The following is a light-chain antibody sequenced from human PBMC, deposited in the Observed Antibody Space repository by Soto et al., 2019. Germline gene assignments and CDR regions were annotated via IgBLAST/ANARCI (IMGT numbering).Light chain of an antibody. J-gene: IGKJ1*01. V-gene: IGKV3-20*01. CDR2: SAS. Sequence: EIVLTQSPGTLSLPPGERATLSCRASQSVRSSYLAWYQQKFGQAPRLLIYSASSRATGIPDRFSGSGSGTDFTLTIRRLEPEDFAVYYCQQYGSSSWTFGQGTKVEIK. CDR1: QSVRSSY. CDR3: QQYGSSSWT.